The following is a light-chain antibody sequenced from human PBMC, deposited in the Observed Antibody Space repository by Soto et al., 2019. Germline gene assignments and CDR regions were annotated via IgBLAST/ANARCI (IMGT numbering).Light chain of an antibody. CDR1: SSDVGDYNY. CDR3: CSKSGNNNFVV. Sequence: QSALTQPPSASGSLGQSVTISCTGTSSDVGDYNYVSWYQQHPDRAPKVIIYEVSQRPSGVPDRFSGSKSGNTASLTVSGLQAEDEADYFCCSKSGNNNFVVFGGGTKRTVL. V-gene: IGLV2-8*01. CDR2: EVS. J-gene: IGLJ2*01.